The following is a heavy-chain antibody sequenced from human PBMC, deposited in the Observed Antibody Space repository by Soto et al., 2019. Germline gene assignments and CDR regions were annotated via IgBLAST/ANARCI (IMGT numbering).Heavy chain of an antibody. V-gene: IGHV4-39*01. CDR2: IYYSGST. D-gene: IGHD3-22*01. CDR1: GGSISSSSYY. Sequence: PSETLSLTCTVSGGSISSSSYYWGWIRQPPGKGLEWIGSIYYSGSTYYNPSLKSRVTISVDTSKNQFSLKLSSVTAADTAVYYCASNHYDSSGYEVTFDYWGQGTLVTVSS. CDR3: ASNHYDSSGYEVTFDY. J-gene: IGHJ4*02.